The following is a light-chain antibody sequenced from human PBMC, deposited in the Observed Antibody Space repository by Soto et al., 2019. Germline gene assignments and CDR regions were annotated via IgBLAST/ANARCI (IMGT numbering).Light chain of an antibody. V-gene: IGLV2-14*01. CDR2: EVN. CDR1: SSDVGGYNY. Sequence: QSALTQPASVSGSPGQSITISCTGTSSDVGGYNYVSWYQQLPGKAPKLMFYEVNNRPSGVSNRFSGSKSGNTASLTISGLQAEDEADYYCSSYTSNSVVFGGGTQLTVL. CDR3: SSYTSNSVV. J-gene: IGLJ2*01.